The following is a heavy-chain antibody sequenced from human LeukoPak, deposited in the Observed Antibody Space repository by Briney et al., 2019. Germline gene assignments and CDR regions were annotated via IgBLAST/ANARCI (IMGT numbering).Heavy chain of an antibody. J-gene: IGHJ4*02. V-gene: IGHV3-23*01. D-gene: IGHD2-21*01. CDR3: AKKIPFDS. CDR2: ISDSGGNT. Sequence: GGSLRLSCAASGFTFSSYTMSWARQAPGKGLEWVSSISDSGGNTYYAHSVRGRFTISRDNSKNTLYLQMNSLRAEDTALYYCAKKIPFDSWGQGTLVSVSS. CDR1: GFTFSSYT.